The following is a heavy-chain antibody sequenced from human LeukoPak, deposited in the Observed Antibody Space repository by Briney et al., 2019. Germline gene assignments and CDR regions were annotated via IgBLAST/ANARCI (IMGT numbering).Heavy chain of an antibody. J-gene: IGHJ4*02. CDR2: IYPGDSDT. CDR3: ASTYYYDSSGYSPFDY. D-gene: IGHD3-22*01. Sequence: GESLKISCKGSGYSFTSYWIGWVRQMPGKGLEWMGIIYPGDSDTRYSPSFQGQVTTSADKSISTAYLQWSSLKASDTAMYYCASTYYYDSSGYSPFDYWGQGTLVTVSS. CDR1: GYSFTSYW. V-gene: IGHV5-51*01.